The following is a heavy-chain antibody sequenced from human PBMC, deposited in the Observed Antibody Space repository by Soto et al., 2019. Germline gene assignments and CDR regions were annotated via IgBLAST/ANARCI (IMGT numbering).Heavy chain of an antibody. CDR2: IDPSDSYT. CDR3: ARFPISSSGYYYYGMDV. V-gene: IGHV5-10-1*01. D-gene: IGHD6-6*01. J-gene: IGHJ6*02. Sequence: PGESLKISCKGSGYSFTSYWISWVRQMPGKGLEWMGRIDPSDSYTNYSPSFQGHATISADKSISTAYLQWSSLKASDTAMYYCARFPISSSGYYYYGMDVWGQGTTVTVSS. CDR1: GYSFTSYW.